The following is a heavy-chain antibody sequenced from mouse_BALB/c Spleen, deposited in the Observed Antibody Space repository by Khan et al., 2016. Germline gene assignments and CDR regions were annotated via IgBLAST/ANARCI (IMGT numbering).Heavy chain of an antibody. D-gene: IGHD4-1*01. Sequence: EVKLEVSGPGLVKPSQSLSLTCTVTGYSITSDYAWNWIRQFPGNKLEWMGYISYSGSTSYNPSLKSRISITRDTSKNQFFLQLNSVTTEDTATYYCARSLTGAWFAYWGQGTLVTVSA. J-gene: IGHJ3*01. CDR1: GYSITSDYA. CDR2: ISYSGST. CDR3: ARSLTGAWFAY. V-gene: IGHV3-2*02.